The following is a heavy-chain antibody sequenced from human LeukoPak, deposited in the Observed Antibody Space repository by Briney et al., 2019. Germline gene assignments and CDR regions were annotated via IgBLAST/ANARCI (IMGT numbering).Heavy chain of an antibody. J-gene: IGHJ4*02. Sequence: KPSETLSLTCTVSGGSISSYYWSWIRQPPGKGLEWIGYIYYSGSTNYNPSLKSRVTISVDTSKNQFSLKLSSVTAADTAVYYCARGGTTRTSRKFDYWGQGTLVTVSS. CDR1: GGSISSYY. CDR2: IYYSGST. CDR3: ARGGTTRTSRKFDY. V-gene: IGHV4-59*08. D-gene: IGHD3-16*01.